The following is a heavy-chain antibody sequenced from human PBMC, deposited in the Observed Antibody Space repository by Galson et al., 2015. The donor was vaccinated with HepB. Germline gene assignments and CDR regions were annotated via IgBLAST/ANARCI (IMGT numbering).Heavy chain of an antibody. CDR1: GYSFTSYW. Sequence: QSGAEVKKPGESLRISCKGSGYSFTSYWISWVRQMPGKGLEWMGRIDPSDSYTNYSPSFQGHVTISADKSISTAYLQWSSLKASDTAMYYCARGLSPGIAAAGRGGSDWFDPWGQGTLVTVSS. V-gene: IGHV5-10-1*01. CDR2: IDPSDSYT. CDR3: ARGLSPGIAAAGRGGSDWFDP. D-gene: IGHD6-13*01. J-gene: IGHJ5*02.